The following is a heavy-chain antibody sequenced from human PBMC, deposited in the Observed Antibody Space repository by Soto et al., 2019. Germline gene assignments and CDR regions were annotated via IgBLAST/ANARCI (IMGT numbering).Heavy chain of an antibody. J-gene: IGHJ4*02. D-gene: IGHD5-12*01. Sequence: DVHLLESGGGLVQPGGSLRLSCAASGFSVSSYAMVWVRQAPGKGLEWVAVISARGGSSYFADSVKGRFTLSRDNSKNVLSLEMNSLRAEDTAIYFCAKGSIEYSASVDNWGQGTLVVVSS. CDR3: AKGSIEYSASVDN. CDR2: ISARGGSS. V-gene: IGHV3-23*01. CDR1: GFSVSSYA.